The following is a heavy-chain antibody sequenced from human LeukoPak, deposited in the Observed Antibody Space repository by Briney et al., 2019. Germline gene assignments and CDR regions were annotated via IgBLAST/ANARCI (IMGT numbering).Heavy chain of an antibody. D-gene: IGHD1-26*01. V-gene: IGHV4-59*01. Sequence: SETLSLTCTVSGGSISSYYWSWIRQPPGKGLEWTGYIYYDGSTNYNPSLKSRVTISVDTSKNQFSLKLNSVTAADTAVYYCATGATKYYFDYWGQGTLVTVSS. CDR1: GGSISSYY. J-gene: IGHJ4*02. CDR3: ATGATKYYFDY. CDR2: IYYDGST.